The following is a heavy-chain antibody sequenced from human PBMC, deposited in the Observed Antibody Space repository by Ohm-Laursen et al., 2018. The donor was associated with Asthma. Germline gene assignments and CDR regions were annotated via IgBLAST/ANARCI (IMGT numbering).Heavy chain of an antibody. D-gene: IGHD2-15*01. Sequence: ASVKVSCKASGYTFTSYGISWVRQAPGQGLEWMGWISAYNGNTNYAQKLQGRVTMTTDTSTSTAYMELRSLRSEDTAVYYCARDSFMYCSGGSCGKYYYYGMDVWGQGTTVTVSS. J-gene: IGHJ6*02. V-gene: IGHV1-18*04. CDR1: GYTFTSYG. CDR2: ISAYNGNT. CDR3: ARDSFMYCSGGSCGKYYYYGMDV.